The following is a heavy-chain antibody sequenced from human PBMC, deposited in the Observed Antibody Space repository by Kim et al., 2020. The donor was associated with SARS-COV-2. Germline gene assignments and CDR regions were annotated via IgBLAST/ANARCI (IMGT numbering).Heavy chain of an antibody. J-gene: IGHJ6*01. CDR1: GGSFSGYY. Sequence: SETLSLTCAVYGGSFSGYYWSWIRQPPGKGLEWIGEINHSGSTNYNPSLKSRVTISVDTSKNQFSLKLSSVTAADTAVYYCARGGGIAAAGLLLYYYSYG. CDR2: INHSGST. D-gene: IGHD6-13*01. V-gene: IGHV4-34*01. CDR3: ARGGGIAAAGLLLYYYSYG.